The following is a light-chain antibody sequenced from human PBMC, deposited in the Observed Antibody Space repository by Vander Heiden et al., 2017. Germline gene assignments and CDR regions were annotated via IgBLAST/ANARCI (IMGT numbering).Light chain of an antibody. V-gene: IGKV1-27*01. CDR2: AAS. J-gene: IGKJ4*01. Sequence: DVQMTQSPSSLSASLRDRVTITCRASQDISNFLAWYQQKPGKVPKLLIYAASTLQSGVPSRFSGSASGTDFTLTISSLQPEDAATYYCQKYLSAPLTFGGGTKVEI. CDR3: QKYLSAPLT. CDR1: QDISNF.